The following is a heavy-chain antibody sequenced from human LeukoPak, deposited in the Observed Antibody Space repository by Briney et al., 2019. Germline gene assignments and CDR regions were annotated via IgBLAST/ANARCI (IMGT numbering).Heavy chain of an antibody. CDR2: TYYRSKWYN. D-gene: IGHD6-19*01. Sequence: SQTLSLTCAISGDSVSSNSAAWNWIRQSPSRGLEWLGRTYYRSKWYNDYAVSVKSRITINPDTSKNQFSLQLNSVTPEDTAVYYCARDSSQWLANGYNWFDPWGQGTLVTVSS. CDR1: GDSVSSNSAA. CDR3: ARDSSQWLANGYNWFDP. J-gene: IGHJ5*02. V-gene: IGHV6-1*01.